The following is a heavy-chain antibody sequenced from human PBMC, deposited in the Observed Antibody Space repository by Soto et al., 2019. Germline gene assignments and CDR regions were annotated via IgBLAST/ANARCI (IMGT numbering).Heavy chain of an antibody. D-gene: IGHD3-22*01. Sequence: GGSLRLSCAASGFTFSSYSMNWVRQAPGKGLEWVSYISSSSSTIYYADSVKGRFTISRDNAKNSLYLQMNSLRDEDTAVYYCARDGPAKYYYDSSTYWYFDLWGRGTLVTVS. CDR2: ISSSSSTI. V-gene: IGHV3-48*02. J-gene: IGHJ2*01. CDR1: GFTFSSYS. CDR3: ARDGPAKYYYDSSTYWYFDL.